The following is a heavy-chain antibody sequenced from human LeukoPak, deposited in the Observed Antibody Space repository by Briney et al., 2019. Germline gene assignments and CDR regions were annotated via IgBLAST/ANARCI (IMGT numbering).Heavy chain of an antibody. Sequence: PGGSLRLFCAASGFTFSNYWMSWVRQAPGKGLEWVASIKQDGSERYYVDSVKGRFTISRDSAKNSLYLQMNSLRAEDTAVFYCARVQYSSSWFVDYWGQGTLVTVSS. CDR2: IKQDGSER. J-gene: IGHJ4*02. D-gene: IGHD6-13*01. V-gene: IGHV3-7*01. CDR3: ARVQYSSSWFVDY. CDR1: GFTFSNYW.